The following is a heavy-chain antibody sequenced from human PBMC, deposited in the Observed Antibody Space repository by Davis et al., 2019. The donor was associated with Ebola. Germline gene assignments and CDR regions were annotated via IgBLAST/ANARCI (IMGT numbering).Heavy chain of an antibody. CDR2: FCGSGTYT. J-gene: IGHJ3*01. D-gene: IGHD4-17*01. CDR3: STAFNSVTDGFDF. CDR1: GFKLNDLY. V-gene: IGHV3-11*06. Sequence: PGGSLRLSCAASGFKLNDLYVHWIRQAPGKGLEWIAPFCGSGTYTSYIDSMRCRFTISSDSAKNSLYLQMDNLGPDDTAVYYCSTAFNSVTDGFDFWGQGAMVTVSS.